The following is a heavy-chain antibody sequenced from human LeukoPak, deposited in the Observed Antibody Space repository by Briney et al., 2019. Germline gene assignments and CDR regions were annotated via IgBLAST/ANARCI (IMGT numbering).Heavy chain of an antibody. CDR1: GFTFSSYA. CDR2: ISAGGGST. D-gene: IGHD3-22*01. J-gene: IGHJ3*01. CDR3: ARDEYLDYDTNS. V-gene: IGHV3-23*01. Sequence: GGSLRLSCAASGFTFSSYAMIWVRQAPGKGLEWVSVISAGGGSTDYADSVKGRFTISRDNAKNSLYLQMNSLRAEDTAVYYCARDEYLDYDTNSWGQGTMVTVSS.